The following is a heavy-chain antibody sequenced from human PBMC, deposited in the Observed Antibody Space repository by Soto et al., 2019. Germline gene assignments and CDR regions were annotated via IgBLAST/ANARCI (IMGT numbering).Heavy chain of an antibody. CDR2: IYYSGST. D-gene: IGHD1-26*01. J-gene: IGHJ3*02. Sequence: SETLSLTCTVSGGSISSYYWSWIRQPPGKGLEWIGYIYYSGSTNYNPSLKSRVTISVDTSKNQFSLKLSSVTAADTAVYYCARDLAIRGRDDAFERWGQGTMVTVSS. CDR1: GGSISSYY. CDR3: ARDLAIRGRDDAFER. V-gene: IGHV4-59*01.